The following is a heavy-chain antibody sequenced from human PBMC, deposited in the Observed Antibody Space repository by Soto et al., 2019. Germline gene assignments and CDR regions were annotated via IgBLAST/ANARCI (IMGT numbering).Heavy chain of an antibody. J-gene: IGHJ6*02. D-gene: IGHD3-10*01. CDR1: GYSFTSYW. CDR2: IYPGDSDT. CDR3: ATMVRGSGYGMDV. Sequence: PGESLKISCKGSGYSFTSYWIGWARQMPGKGLEWMGIIYPGDSDTRYSPSFQGQVTISADKSISTAYLQWSSLKASDTAMYYCATMVRGSGYGMDVWGQGTTVTVSS. V-gene: IGHV5-51*01.